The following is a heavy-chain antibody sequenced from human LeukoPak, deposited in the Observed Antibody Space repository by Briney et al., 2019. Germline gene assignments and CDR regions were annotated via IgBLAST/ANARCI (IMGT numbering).Heavy chain of an antibody. CDR3: ARDGDTAMDV. D-gene: IGHD5-18*01. Sequence: SETLSLTCTVSGGSISNYYWSWIRQPPGKGLEWIGYFYYSGSTNYNPSLKSRVSISVDTSKNQFSLKMSSVTAADTAVYYCARDGDTAMDVWGQGTSVTVSS. CDR2: FYYSGST. CDR1: GGSISNYY. J-gene: IGHJ6*02. V-gene: IGHV4-59*01.